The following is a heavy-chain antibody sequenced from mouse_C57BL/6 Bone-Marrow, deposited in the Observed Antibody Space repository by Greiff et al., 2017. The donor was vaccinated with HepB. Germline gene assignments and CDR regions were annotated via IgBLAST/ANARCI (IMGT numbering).Heavy chain of an antibody. CDR2: FYPGSGSI. D-gene: IGHD1-1*01. J-gene: IGHJ3*01. CDR1: GYTFTEYT. V-gene: IGHV1-62-2*01. CDR3: ARHEGVTTVVANPAWFAY. Sequence: QVQLKESGAELVKPGASVKLSCKASGYTFTEYTIHWVKQRSGQGLEWIGWFYPGSGSIKYNEKFKDKATLTADKSSSTVYMELSRLTSEDSAVYFCARHEGVTTVVANPAWFAYWGQGTLVTVSA.